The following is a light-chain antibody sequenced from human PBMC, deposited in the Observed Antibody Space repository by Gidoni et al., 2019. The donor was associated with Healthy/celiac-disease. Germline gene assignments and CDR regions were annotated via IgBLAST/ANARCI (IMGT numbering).Light chain of an antibody. CDR1: QDISNY. Sequence: QVSKSPSSLSASVGDRVTITCQASQDISNYLNWYQQKPGKAPKLLIYDASNLETGVPSRFSGSGSGKDLTCTISSLQPEDIATYYCQQYDNLPYTFGQGTKLEIK. J-gene: IGKJ2*01. V-gene: IGKV1-33*01. CDR2: DAS. CDR3: QQYDNLPYT.